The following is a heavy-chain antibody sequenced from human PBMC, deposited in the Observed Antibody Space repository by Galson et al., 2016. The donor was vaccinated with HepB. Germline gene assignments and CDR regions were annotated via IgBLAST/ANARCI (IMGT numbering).Heavy chain of an antibody. D-gene: IGHD4-11*01. CDR2: ISANSGNA. J-gene: IGHJ4*02. V-gene: IGHV1-18*04. CDR3: ARDVQFRFDY. CDR1: GYRFFTYG. Sequence: SVKVSCKASGYRFFTYGISWVRQAPGQGLEWLGWISANSGNAIYAQKFQDRVTMTRDTSAGTVYVDLRSLRSDDTAVYYCARDVQFRFDYWGQGTLVTVSS.